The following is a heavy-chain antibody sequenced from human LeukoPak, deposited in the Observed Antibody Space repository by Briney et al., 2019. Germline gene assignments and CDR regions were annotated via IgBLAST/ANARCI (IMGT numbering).Heavy chain of an antibody. Sequence: SETLSLTCAVSGGSISSSNWWSWVRQPPGKGLEWIGEIYHSGSTNYNPSLKSRVTISVDTSKNQFSLKLSSVTAADTAVYYCAREGYYGSGSYYNWFDPWGQGTLVTVSS. CDR3: AREGYYGSGSYYNWFDP. CDR2: IYHSGST. CDR1: GGSISSSNW. D-gene: IGHD3-10*01. J-gene: IGHJ5*02. V-gene: IGHV4-4*02.